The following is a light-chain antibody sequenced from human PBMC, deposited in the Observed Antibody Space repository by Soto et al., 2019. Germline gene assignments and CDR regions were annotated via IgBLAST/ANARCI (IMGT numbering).Light chain of an antibody. J-gene: IGKJ4*01. V-gene: IGKV1-9*01. CDR1: QGINNY. Sequence: DIQLTQSPSFLSASVGDRVTITCRASQGINNYLGWYQQKPGKAPKLLIYAASTLQSGVPSRFSGMGSATEFTLTISSLQPEDFATYYCQQLNSYPLTFGGGTKVEIK. CDR3: QQLNSYPLT. CDR2: AAS.